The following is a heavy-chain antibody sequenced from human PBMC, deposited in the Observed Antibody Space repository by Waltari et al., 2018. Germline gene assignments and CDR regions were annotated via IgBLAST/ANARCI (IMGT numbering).Heavy chain of an antibody. V-gene: IGHV3-7*01. Sequence: EVQLVESGGGLVQPGGSLRLSCAASGFTFSSYWMSWVRQAPGKGLGWLANIKQDGSEKYYVDSVKGRFTISRDNAKNSLYLQMNSLRAEDTAVYYCARDTPSDAFDYWGQGTLVTVSS. CDR3: ARDTPSDAFDY. CDR2: IKQDGSEK. J-gene: IGHJ4*02. CDR1: GFTFSSYW.